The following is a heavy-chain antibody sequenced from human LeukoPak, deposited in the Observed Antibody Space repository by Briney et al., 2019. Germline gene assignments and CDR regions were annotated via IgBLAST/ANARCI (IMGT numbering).Heavy chain of an antibody. D-gene: IGHD4-17*01. J-gene: IGHJ4*02. CDR1: GFTFSNAR. CDR2: VKSKTDGGTT. Sequence: GGSLRLSCAASGFTFSNARMNWVRQAPGKGLEWVGRVKSKTDGGTTDYAGPVKGRFTISRDDSKNTLYMQMNSLKTEDTAVYYCTTDQPTDYGDFDYWGQGTLVTVSS. CDR3: TTDQPTDYGDFDY. V-gene: IGHV3-15*07.